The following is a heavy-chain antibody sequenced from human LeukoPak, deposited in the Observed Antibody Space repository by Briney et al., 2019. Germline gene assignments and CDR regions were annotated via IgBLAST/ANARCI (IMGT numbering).Heavy chain of an antibody. Sequence: GGSLRLSCAASGFTFSSYAMSWVRQAPGKGLEWVSAISGSGGSTYYADSVKGRFTISRDNSKNTLYLQMNSLRAEDTAVCYCAKDEGFLEWLLSYWGQGTLVTVSS. V-gene: IGHV3-23*01. D-gene: IGHD3-3*01. CDR2: ISGSGGST. CDR3: AKDEGFLEWLLSY. CDR1: GFTFSSYA. J-gene: IGHJ4*02.